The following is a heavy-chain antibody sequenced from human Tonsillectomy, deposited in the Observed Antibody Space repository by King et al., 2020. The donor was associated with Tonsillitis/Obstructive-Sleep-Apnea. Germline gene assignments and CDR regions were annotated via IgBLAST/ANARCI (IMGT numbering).Heavy chain of an antibody. V-gene: IGHV1-46*01. J-gene: IGHJ3*02. CDR1: GYTFTSYY. Sequence: QLVQSGAEVKKPGASVKVSCKASGYTFTSYYMHWVRQAPGQGLEWMGIINPSCVSTSYAQKFQGRGTMTRDTSTSTVYMELSSLRSEDTAVYYCATSPSRARYAFDIWGQGTMVTVSS. CDR2: INPSCVST. CDR3: ATSPSRARYAFDI. D-gene: IGHD6-13*01.